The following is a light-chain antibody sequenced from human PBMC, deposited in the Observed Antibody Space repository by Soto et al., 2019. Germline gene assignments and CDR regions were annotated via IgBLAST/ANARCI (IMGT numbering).Light chain of an antibody. CDR3: QQYYSYPVT. CDR1: QGISSS. V-gene: IGKV1-8*01. CDR2: AAS. Sequence: AIRMTQSPSSLSASTGDRVTITCRASQGISSSLVGYQQKPGKAPKLLIYAASTLQSGVPSRFSGGGSGTDFTLTISCLQSEDFATYYCQQYYSYPVTFGPGTKVD. J-gene: IGKJ3*01.